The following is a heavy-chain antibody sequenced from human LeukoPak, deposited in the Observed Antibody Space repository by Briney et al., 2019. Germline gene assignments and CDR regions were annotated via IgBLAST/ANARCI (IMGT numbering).Heavy chain of an antibody. CDR2: IWHDGSHK. CDR1: GFAFNTYA. J-gene: IGHJ4*02. V-gene: IGHV3-33*01. Sequence: PGRSLRLSCAASGFAFNTYAMHWVGQAPGQGLEWVALIWHDGSHKFYSNSVRGQFTISRDNSKNTVSLQMNNLRPEDTAVYYCAREIFGSGSYPYFWGQGTLVTVSS. D-gene: IGHD3-10*01. CDR3: AREIFGSGSYPYF.